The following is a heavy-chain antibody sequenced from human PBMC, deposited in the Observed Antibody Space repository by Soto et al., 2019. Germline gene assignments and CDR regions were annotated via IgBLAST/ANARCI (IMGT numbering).Heavy chain of an antibody. CDR3: ARDMVRGMDV. CDR1: GFTVSSNY. J-gene: IGHJ6*02. CDR2: IYSGGST. D-gene: IGHD3-10*01. V-gene: IGHV3-66*01. Sequence: EVQLVESGGGLVQPGGSLRLSCAASGFTVSSNYMSWVRQAPGKGLEWVSVIYSGGSTYYADSVKGRFTISRDNSNTTLYLQMNRLRAEDTAVYYCARDMVRGMDVWGQGTTVTVSS.